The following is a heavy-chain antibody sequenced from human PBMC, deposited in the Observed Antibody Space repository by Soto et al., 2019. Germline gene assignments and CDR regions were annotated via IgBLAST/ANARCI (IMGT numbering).Heavy chain of an antibody. CDR1: GGSISSGGYY. D-gene: IGHD4-17*01. J-gene: IGHJ4*01. Sequence: QVQLQESGPGLVKPSQTLSLTCTVSGGSISSGGYYWSWIRQHPGKGLEWNGYIYYSGSTYYNPSLKSRVTISVDTSKKQFSLKLSSVTASDTAVYYFARASTVTTFDYWGQGTLVTVSS. CDR3: ARASTVTTFDY. V-gene: IGHV4-31*03. CDR2: IYYSGST.